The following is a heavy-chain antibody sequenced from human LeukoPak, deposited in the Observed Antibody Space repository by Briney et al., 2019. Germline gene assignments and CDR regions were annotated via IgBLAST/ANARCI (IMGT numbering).Heavy chain of an antibody. J-gene: IGHJ4*02. CDR2: ISSSGSTI. Sequence: GGSLRLSCAASVFTFSSYEMNGVRHAPGKALEWVLYISSSGSTIYYAEAVKGRCPISRDNAKNSLYLQMNRLRAEDTAVYYCARTGVSSSWKTFDYWGQGTLVTVSS. CDR3: ARTGVSSSWKTFDY. CDR1: VFTFSSYE. V-gene: IGHV3-48*03. D-gene: IGHD6-13*01.